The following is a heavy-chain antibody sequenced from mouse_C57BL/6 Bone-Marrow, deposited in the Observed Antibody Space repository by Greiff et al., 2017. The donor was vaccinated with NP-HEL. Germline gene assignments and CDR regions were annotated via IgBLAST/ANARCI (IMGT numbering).Heavy chain of an antibody. Sequence: EVKLMESGGDLVKPGGSLKLSCAASGFTFSSYGMSWVRQTPDKRLEWVATISSGGSYTYYPDSVKGRFTISRDNAKNTLYLQMSSLKSEDTAMYYCARPTTVVATGWYFDVWGTGTTVTVSS. CDR1: GFTFSSYG. V-gene: IGHV5-6*01. J-gene: IGHJ1*03. CDR3: ARPTTVVATGWYFDV. CDR2: ISSGGSYT. D-gene: IGHD1-1*01.